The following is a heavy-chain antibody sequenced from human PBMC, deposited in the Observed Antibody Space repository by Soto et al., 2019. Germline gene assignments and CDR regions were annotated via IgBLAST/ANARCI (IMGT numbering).Heavy chain of an antibody. CDR3: ARLNAGTTYYYYGMDV. D-gene: IGHD1-7*01. CDR1: GASISSSSYY. J-gene: IGHJ6*02. Sequence: SETLSLTCTVSGASISSSSYYWGCIRQPPGKGLEWIGSTYYSGSTYYNPSLKSRVTISVDTSKNQFSLKLSSVTAADTALYYCARLNAGTTYYYYGMDVWGQGTTVTVSS. V-gene: IGHV4-39*01. CDR2: TYYSGST.